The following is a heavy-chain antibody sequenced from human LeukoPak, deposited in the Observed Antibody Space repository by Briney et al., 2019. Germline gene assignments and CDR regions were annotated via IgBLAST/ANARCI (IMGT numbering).Heavy chain of an antibody. D-gene: IGHD3-10*01. CDR3: ATYAGSYSKYFQH. V-gene: IGHV5-51*01. J-gene: IGHJ1*01. CDR1: GYRFTIYW. CDR2: IYPGDSNT. Sequence: GESLKISCKGSGYRFTIYWIGWVRQMPGKGLEWMGIIYPGDSNTRYSPSFQGQVTISADKSISTAYLQWSSLKASDTAMYFCATYAGSYSKYFQHWGQGTLVTVSS.